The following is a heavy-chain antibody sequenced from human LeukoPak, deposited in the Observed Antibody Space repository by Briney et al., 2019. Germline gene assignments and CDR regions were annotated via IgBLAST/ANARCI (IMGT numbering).Heavy chain of an antibody. J-gene: IGHJ4*02. CDR2: ISWNSGSI. CDR1: GFTFDDYA. CDR3: ARVVGSNSFDY. Sequence: GRSLRLSCAASGFTFDDYAMHWVRQAPGKGLEWVSGISWNSGSIGYADSVKGRFTISRDNAKNSLYLQMNSLRAEDTALYYCARVVGSNSFDYWGQGTLVTVSS. D-gene: IGHD4-11*01. V-gene: IGHV3-9*01.